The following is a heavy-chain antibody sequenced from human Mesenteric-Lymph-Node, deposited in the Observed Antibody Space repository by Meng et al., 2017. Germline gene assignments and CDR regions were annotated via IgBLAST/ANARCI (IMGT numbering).Heavy chain of an antibody. CDR2: IKEDGSER. CDR1: GFTFSSYW. Sequence: GESLKISCAGSGFTFSSYWMSWVRQAPGKGLEWVANIKEDGSERYYVDSVKGRFTISRDNPNKSLYLQMDSLRAEDTAVYYCARDSFRELYYYGMDVWGQGTTVTVSS. CDR3: ARDSFRELYYYGMDV. J-gene: IGHJ6*02. V-gene: IGHV3-7*01. D-gene: IGHD1-7*01.